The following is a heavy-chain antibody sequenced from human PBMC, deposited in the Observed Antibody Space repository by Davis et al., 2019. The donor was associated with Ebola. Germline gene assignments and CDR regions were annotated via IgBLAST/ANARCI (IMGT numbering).Heavy chain of an antibody. V-gene: IGHV4-34*01. CDR3: ARGWRRGIVVVPAAGGYNWFDP. Sequence: PSETLSLTCAVYGGSFSGYYWSWIRQPPGKGLEWIGEIIHSGSTNYNPSLKIRVTISVDTSKNQFSLRLSSVTAADTAVYYCARGWRRGIVVVPAAGGYNWFDPWGQGTLVTVSS. D-gene: IGHD2-2*01. J-gene: IGHJ5*02. CDR2: IIHSGST. CDR1: GGSFSGYY.